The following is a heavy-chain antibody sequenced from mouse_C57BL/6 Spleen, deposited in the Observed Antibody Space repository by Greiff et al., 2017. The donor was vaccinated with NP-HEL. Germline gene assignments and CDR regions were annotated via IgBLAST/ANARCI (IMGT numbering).Heavy chain of an antibody. CDR1: GFTFSDYG. CDR3: ARPYSNVPAWFAY. V-gene: IGHV5-17*01. Sequence: EVKLMESGGGLVKPGGSLKLSCAASGFTFSDYGMHWVRQAPEKGLEWVAYISSGSSTIYYADTVKGRFTISRDNAKNTLFLQMTSLRSEDTAMYYCARPYSNVPAWFAYWGQGTLVTVSA. D-gene: IGHD2-5*01. J-gene: IGHJ3*01. CDR2: ISSGSSTI.